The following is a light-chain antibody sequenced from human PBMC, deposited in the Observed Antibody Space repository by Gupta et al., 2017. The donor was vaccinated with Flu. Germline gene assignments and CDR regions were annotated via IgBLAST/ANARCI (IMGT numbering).Light chain of an antibody. Sequence: QSVLTQPASVSGSPGQSITISCSGTSNDVGYYNYVSWYQQRPGKAPKVLIYEDTKRPSGISDRFSGSKSGNTASLTISGLQAEDEADYYCCSHTRSETFIVGAGAKVTVL. CDR2: EDT. J-gene: IGLJ2*01. CDR3: CSHTRSETFI. V-gene: IGLV2-23*02. CDR1: SNDVGYYNY.